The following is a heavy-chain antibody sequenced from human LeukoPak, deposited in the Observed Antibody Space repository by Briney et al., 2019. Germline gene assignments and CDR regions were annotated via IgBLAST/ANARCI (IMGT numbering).Heavy chain of an antibody. CDR3: AKDRTSSPAGY. V-gene: IGHV3-23*01. J-gene: IGHJ4*02. CDR2: ISDSGANT. D-gene: IGHD6-13*01. CDR1: GFTFSSSP. Sequence: PGGSLRLSCAASGFTFSSSPMSWGRQAPGKGLEWVSGISDSGANTYYADSVKGRFTISRDNSKNTLYLQMNSLRAEDTAVYYFAKDRTSSPAGYWGQGTLVTVSS.